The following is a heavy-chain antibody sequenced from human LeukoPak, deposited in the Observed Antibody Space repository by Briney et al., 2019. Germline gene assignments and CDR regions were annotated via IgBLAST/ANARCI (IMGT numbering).Heavy chain of an antibody. CDR2: VKTKTETP. CDR3: STGLYNSGGVDH. Sequence: GGSLRLSCAASGFTFDDYGMSWVRQAPGKGLEWVGRVKTKTETPDYAAPVKGRFTISRDDSKNMLYLQMNSLKTEDTAVYYCSTGLYNSGGVDHWGQGTLVTVSS. V-gene: IGHV3-15*01. CDR1: GFTFDDYG. J-gene: IGHJ4*02. D-gene: IGHD3-22*01.